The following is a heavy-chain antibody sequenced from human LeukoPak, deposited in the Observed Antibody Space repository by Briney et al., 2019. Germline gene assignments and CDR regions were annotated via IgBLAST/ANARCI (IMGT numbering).Heavy chain of an antibody. J-gene: IGHJ4*02. CDR1: GFTVSSNS. D-gene: IGHD3/OR15-3a*01. V-gene: IGHV3-53*05. Sequence: GGSLRLSCTVSGFTVSSNSWSWVRQAPGKGLEWVSFIYSGGNTHYSDSVKGRFTISRDNSKNTLYLQMNSLRAEDTAVYYCAKGLAYSFDYWGQGTLVTVSS. CDR2: IYSGGNT. CDR3: AKGLAYSFDY.